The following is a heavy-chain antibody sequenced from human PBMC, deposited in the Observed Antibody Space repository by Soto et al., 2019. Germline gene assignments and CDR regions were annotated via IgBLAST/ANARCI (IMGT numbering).Heavy chain of an antibody. Sequence: QVQLVQSGAEVKKPGSSVKVSCKASGGTFSSYAISWVRQAPGQGLEWMGGIIPIFGTANYAQKFQGRVTITADKSTSTAYMELSSLRSEDTAVYYCARDLGDDRPYYYYYGMDVWGQGTTVTVSS. J-gene: IGHJ6*02. V-gene: IGHV1-69*06. CDR1: GGTFSSYA. CDR3: ARDLGDDRPYYYYYGMDV. D-gene: IGHD1-26*01. CDR2: IIPIFGTA.